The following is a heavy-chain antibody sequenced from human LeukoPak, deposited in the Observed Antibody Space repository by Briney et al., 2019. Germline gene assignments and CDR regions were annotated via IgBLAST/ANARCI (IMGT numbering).Heavy chain of an antibody. V-gene: IGHV4-34*01. Sequence: GSLRLSCAASGFTFSSYEMNWVRQPPGKGLEWIGEINHSGSTNYNPSLKSRVTISVDTSKNQFSLNLSSVTAADTAVYYCARGSSSWGLGDWGQGTLVTVSS. CDR3: ARGSSSWGLGD. CDR1: GFTFSSYE. J-gene: IGHJ4*02. CDR2: INHSGST. D-gene: IGHD6-13*01.